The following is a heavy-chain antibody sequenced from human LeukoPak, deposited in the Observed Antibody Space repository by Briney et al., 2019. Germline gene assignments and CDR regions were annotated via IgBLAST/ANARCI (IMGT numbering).Heavy chain of an antibody. CDR2: INHSGST. CDR1: GGSFSGYY. CDR3: ARVVQKSRFDY. V-gene: IGHV4-34*01. J-gene: IGHJ4*02. D-gene: IGHD1-1*01. Sequence: SETLSLTCAVYGGSFSGYYWSWLRQPPGKGLEWIGEINHSGSTNYNPSLKSRATISVDTSKNQFSLKLSSVTAADTAVYYCARVVQKSRFDYWGQGTLVTVSS.